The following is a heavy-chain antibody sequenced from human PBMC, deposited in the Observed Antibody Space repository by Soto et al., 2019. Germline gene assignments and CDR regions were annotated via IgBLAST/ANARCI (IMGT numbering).Heavy chain of an antibody. V-gene: IGHV1-8*01. CDR1: GYTFTSYD. CDR3: ARSTTGTIPHYYYYYGMDV. J-gene: IGHJ6*02. D-gene: IGHD1-1*01. CDR2: MNPNSGNT. Sequence: QVQLVQSGAEVKKPGASVKVSCKASGYTFTSYDINWVRQATGQGLEWMGWMNPNSGNTGYAQKFQGRVTMTRNTXXSXAXXELSSLRSEDTAVYYCARSTTGTIPHYYYYYGMDVWGQGTTVTVSS.